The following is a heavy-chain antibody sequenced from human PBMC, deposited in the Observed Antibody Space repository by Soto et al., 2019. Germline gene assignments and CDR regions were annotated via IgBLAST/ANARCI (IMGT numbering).Heavy chain of an antibody. CDR1: GYTFTSYY. Sequence: ASVKVSCKASGYTFTSYYMHWVRQAPRQGLEWMRIINPSCGSTSYAQKFQGRFTMTRDTSTSTVYMELSSLRSEAKAVYYWARDRGGTYHLDYWGQGTLVTAS. V-gene: IGHV1-46*01. J-gene: IGHJ4*02. CDR2: INPSCGST. CDR3: ARDRGGTYHLDY. D-gene: IGHD2-2*01.